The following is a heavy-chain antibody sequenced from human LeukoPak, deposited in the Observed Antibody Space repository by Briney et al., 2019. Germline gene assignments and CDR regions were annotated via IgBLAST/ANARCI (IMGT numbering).Heavy chain of an antibody. CDR1: GGSFSGYY. Sequence: SETLSLTCAIYGGSFSGYYWSWIRQPPGKGLEWIGEINHSGSTNYNPSLKSRVTISVDTSKNQFSLKLSSVTAADTAVYYCARAATIGPFDPWGQGTLVTVSS. CDR2: INHSGST. V-gene: IGHV4-34*01. D-gene: IGHD5-12*01. J-gene: IGHJ5*02. CDR3: ARAATIGPFDP.